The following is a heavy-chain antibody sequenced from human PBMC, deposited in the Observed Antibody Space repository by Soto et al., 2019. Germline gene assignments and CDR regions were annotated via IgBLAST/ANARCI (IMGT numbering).Heavy chain of an antibody. Sequence: QVQLVESGGGVVQPGRSLRLSCAASGFTFSSYAMHWVRQAPGKGLEWVAVISYDGSNKYYADSVKGRFTISRDNSKNTLYLQMNSLRAEDTAVYYWARRGCSSTSCYPIGYYYYGMDVWGQGTTVTVSS. V-gene: IGHV3-30-3*01. CDR1: GFTFSSYA. D-gene: IGHD2-2*01. J-gene: IGHJ6*02. CDR3: ARRGCSSTSCYPIGYYYYGMDV. CDR2: ISYDGSNK.